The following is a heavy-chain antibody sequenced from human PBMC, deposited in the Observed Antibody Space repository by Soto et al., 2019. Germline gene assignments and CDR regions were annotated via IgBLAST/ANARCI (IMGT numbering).Heavy chain of an antibody. CDR2: IYYSGST. Sequence: PSETLSLTCTVSGGSISSYYWSWIRQPPGKGLEWIGYIYYSGSTNYNPSLKSRVTISVDTSKNQFSLKLSSVTAADTAVYYCARALSLYSSSWYGWFDPWGQGTLVTVSS. D-gene: IGHD6-13*01. CDR1: GGSISSYY. J-gene: IGHJ5*02. V-gene: IGHV4-59*01. CDR3: ARALSLYSSSWYGWFDP.